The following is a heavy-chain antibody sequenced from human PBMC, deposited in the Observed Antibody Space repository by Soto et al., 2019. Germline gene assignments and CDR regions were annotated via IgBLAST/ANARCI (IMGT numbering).Heavy chain of an antibody. J-gene: IGHJ4*02. CDR1: GFSFSISP. V-gene: IGHV3-30-3*01. CDR2: ISYDGTNK. CDR3: ARDPKTSGGQHWAFNYFDS. Sequence: GGSLRLSCAASGFSFSISPMYWVRQAPGKGPEWVALISYDGTNKFYADSVKGRFTIPRDNSKSTLYLQVDSLRPEDAAVYYCARDPKTSGGQHWAFNYFDSWGQGTLVTVSS. D-gene: IGHD7-27*01.